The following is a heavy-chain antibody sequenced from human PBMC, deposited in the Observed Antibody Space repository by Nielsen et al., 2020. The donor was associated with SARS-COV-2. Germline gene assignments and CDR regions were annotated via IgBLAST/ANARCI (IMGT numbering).Heavy chain of an antibody. D-gene: IGHD3-22*01. CDR1: GYTFTSYD. CDR3: ARGVRGITMIVVVTTYYYYGMDV. V-gene: IGHV1-8*01. CDR2: MNPNSGNT. J-gene: IGHJ6*02. Sequence: ASVKVSCKASGYTFTSYDINWVRQATGQGLEWMGWMNPNSGNTGYAQKFQGRVTMTRNTSISTAYMELSSLRSEDTAVYYCARGVRGITMIVVVTTYYYYGMDVWGQGTTVTVSS.